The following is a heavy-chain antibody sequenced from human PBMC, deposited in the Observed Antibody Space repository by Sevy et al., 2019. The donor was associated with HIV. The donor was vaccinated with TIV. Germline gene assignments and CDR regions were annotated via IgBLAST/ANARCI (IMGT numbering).Heavy chain of an antibody. Sequence: GGSLRLSCAASGFTFSSYAMSWVRQAPGKGLEWVSAISGSGGSTYYADSVKGRFTISRENSKNTLYLQMNSLRAEDTAVYYCARLSVYYYDSSGYYTTGHAFDIWGQGTMVTVSS. D-gene: IGHD3-22*01. CDR2: ISGSGGST. J-gene: IGHJ3*02. CDR3: ARLSVYYYDSSGYYTTGHAFDI. CDR1: GFTFSSYA. V-gene: IGHV3-23*01.